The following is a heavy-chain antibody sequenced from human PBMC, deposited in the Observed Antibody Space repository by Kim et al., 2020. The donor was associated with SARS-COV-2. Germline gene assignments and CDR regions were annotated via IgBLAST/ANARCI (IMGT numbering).Heavy chain of an antibody. CDR2: INPNSGGT. CDR1: GYTFTGYY. CDR3: ARDGGLGSSYTWFDP. D-gene: IGHD3-16*02. J-gene: IGHJ5*02. Sequence: ASVKVSCKASGYTFTGYYMHWVRQAPGQGLEWMGWINPNSGGTNYAQKFQGWVTMTRDTSISTAYMELSRLRSDDTAVYYCARDGGLGSSYTWFDPWGQGTLVTVSS. V-gene: IGHV1-2*04.